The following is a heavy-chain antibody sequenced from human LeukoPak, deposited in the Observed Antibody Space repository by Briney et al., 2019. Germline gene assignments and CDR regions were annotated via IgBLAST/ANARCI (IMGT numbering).Heavy chain of an antibody. CDR1: GGSISSSSYF. CDR3: ASVGSRSTSYYFDY. CDR2: IYYSGST. D-gene: IGHD2-2*01. V-gene: IGHV4-39*01. Sequence: PSETLSLTCTVSGGSISSSSYFWGWIRQPPGKGLEWIGTIYYSGSTYYNPSLKSRVTISVDTSKNQFSLKLSSVTAADTAVFYCASVGSRSTSYYFDYWGQGTLVTVSS. J-gene: IGHJ4*02.